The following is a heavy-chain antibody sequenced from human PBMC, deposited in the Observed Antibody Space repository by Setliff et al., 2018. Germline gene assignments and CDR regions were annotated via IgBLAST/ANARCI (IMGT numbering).Heavy chain of an antibody. Sequence: ASVKVSCKASGYTFNTYEINWVRQAPGQGLEVMGWVTPNGGSAVYSQKFQGRVTMTASTPLSTAYMELSSLTSEDTAVYYCATDLAIRGVQFDYWGRGTLVTVSS. CDR3: ATDLAIRGVQFDY. D-gene: IGHD3-10*01. V-gene: IGHV1-8*01. CDR1: GYTFNTYE. CDR2: VTPNGGSA. J-gene: IGHJ4*02.